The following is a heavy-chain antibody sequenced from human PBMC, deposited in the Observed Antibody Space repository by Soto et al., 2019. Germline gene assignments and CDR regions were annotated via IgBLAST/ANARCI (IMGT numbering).Heavy chain of an antibody. CDR1: GYTFTSYG. J-gene: IGHJ4*02. Sequence: ASVKVSCKASGYTFTSYGISWVRQAPGQGLEWMGWISAYNGNTNYAQKLQGRVTMATDTSTSTAYMELRSLRSDDTAVYYCARDRRSRIVVVPAATYFDYWGQGTLVTVSS. CDR3: ARDRRSRIVVVPAATYFDY. CDR2: ISAYNGNT. V-gene: IGHV1-18*01. D-gene: IGHD2-2*01.